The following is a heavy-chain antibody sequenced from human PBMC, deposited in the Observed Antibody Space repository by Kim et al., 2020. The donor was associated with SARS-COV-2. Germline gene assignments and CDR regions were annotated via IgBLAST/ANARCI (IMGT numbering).Heavy chain of an antibody. J-gene: IGHJ4*02. CDR3: AKAGGFHFDS. V-gene: IGHV3-23*03. CDR1: GFTFHSYA. D-gene: IGHD3-16*01. CDR2: VYTGSSDT. Sequence: GGSLRLSCAASGFTFHSYAMGWVRQALGKGLEWVSIVYTGSSDTKYADSVKGRFTMSRDDSKNILSPQMNDLRADDTAVYYCAKAGGFHFDSWGQGTLVTVSS.